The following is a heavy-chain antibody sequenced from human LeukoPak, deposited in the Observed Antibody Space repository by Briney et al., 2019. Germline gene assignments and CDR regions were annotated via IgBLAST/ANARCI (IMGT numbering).Heavy chain of an antibody. CDR3: ARDTTVTQNFDY. CDR2: ISSSSSYI. Sequence: GGSLRLXCAASGFTFSSYSMNWVRQAPGKGLEWVSSISSSSSYIYYADSVKGRFTISRDNAKNSLYLQMNSLRAEDTAVYYCARDTTVTQNFDYWGQGTLVTVSS. J-gene: IGHJ4*02. CDR1: GFTFSSYS. V-gene: IGHV3-21*01. D-gene: IGHD4-17*01.